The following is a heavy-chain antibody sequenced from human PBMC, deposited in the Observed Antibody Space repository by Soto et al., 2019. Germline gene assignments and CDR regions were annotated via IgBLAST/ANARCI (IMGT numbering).Heavy chain of an antibody. CDR1: GDSYSISTYS. J-gene: IGHJ5*02. CDR3: AGMPYTSGLRFDP. V-gene: IGHV4-30-2*06. CDR2: IYQSGVT. Sequence: TLSLTCNMSGDSYSISTYSWSWIRQSPGKALQWIGFIYQSGVTSYNPSLASRVSISLDRSNNQCSLKLKSVTAADTAVYFCAGMPYTSGLRFDPWGPGTLVTVSS. D-gene: IGHD6-19*01.